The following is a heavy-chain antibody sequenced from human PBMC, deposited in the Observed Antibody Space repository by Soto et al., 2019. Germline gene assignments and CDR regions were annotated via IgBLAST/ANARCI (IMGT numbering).Heavy chain of an antibody. CDR2: IYYSGST. D-gene: IGHD3-22*01. J-gene: IGHJ6*02. V-gene: IGHV4-59*11. CDR3: ARAPISRSSGYYYEYYYYGMDV. Sequence: TSETLSLTCTVSGGSISSHYWSWIRQPPGKGLEWIGFIYYSGSTNYNPSLKSRVTISVDTSKNQFSLKLTSVTAADTAVYYCARAPISRSSGYYYEYYYYGMDVWGQGTTVTVSS. CDR1: GGSISSHY.